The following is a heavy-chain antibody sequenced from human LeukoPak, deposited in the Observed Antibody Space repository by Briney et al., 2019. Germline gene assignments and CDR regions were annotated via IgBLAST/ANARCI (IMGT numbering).Heavy chain of an antibody. D-gene: IGHD3-3*01. CDR3: ARDWGEYDFWSGYYYYGMDV. V-gene: IGHV3-30-3*01. CDR2: ISYDGSNK. Sequence: GRSLRLSCAASGFTSSSYAMHWVRQDPGKGLEWVAVISYDGSNKYYADSVKGRFTISRDNSKNTLYLQMNSLRAEDTAVYYCARDWGEYDFWSGYYYYGMDVWGQGTTVTVSS. CDR1: GFTSSSYA. J-gene: IGHJ6*02.